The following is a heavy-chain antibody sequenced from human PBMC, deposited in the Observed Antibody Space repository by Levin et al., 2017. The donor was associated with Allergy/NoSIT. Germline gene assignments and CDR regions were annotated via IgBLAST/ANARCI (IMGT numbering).Heavy chain of an antibody. Sequence: SCAVSGYSISSGYYWGWIRQPPGKGLEWIGSIYHSGSTYYNPSLKSRVTISVDTSKNQFSLKLSSVTAADTAVYYCAREGGSYYPYYFDYWGQGTLVTVSS. CDR3: AREGGSYYPYYFDY. D-gene: IGHD1-26*01. V-gene: IGHV4-38-2*02. J-gene: IGHJ4*02. CDR2: IYHSGST. CDR1: GYSISSGYY.